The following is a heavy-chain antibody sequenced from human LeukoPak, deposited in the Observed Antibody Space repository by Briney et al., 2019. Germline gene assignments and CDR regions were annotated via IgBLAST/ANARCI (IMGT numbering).Heavy chain of an antibody. Sequence: AETETLICTVSGGSISSYYWSWIRQPPGKGLEWIGNIYDRGSTKYNPSLKSRVTISVDTSKNQFSPRLSSVTAADTAVYYCARGRAFDNWGQGTLCAVSS. J-gene: IGHJ4*01. CDR1: GGSISSYY. CDR2: IYDRGST. CDR3: ARGRAFDN. V-gene: IGHV4-59*01.